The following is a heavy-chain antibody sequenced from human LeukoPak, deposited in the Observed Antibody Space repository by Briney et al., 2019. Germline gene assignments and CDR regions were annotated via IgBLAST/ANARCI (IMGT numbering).Heavy chain of an antibody. D-gene: IGHD3-3*01. Sequence: ASVKVSCKASGYTFTSYGISWVRQAPGQGLEWMGWISAYNGNTNYAQKLQGRVTMTTDTSTSTAYMELRSLRSDDTAVYYCARVRLGVGYYYYYVDVWGKGTTVTISS. J-gene: IGHJ6*03. CDR2: ISAYNGNT. CDR1: GYTFTSYG. CDR3: ARVRLGVGYYYYYVDV. V-gene: IGHV1-18*01.